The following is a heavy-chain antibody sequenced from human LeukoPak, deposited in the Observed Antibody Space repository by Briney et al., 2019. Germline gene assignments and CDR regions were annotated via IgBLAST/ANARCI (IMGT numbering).Heavy chain of an antibody. CDR2: INHSGST. CDR1: GGSFSGYY. V-gene: IGHV4-34*01. J-gene: IGHJ6*03. CDR3: ARNNPGIAVAGYLYYYYYMDV. Sequence: PSETLSLTCAVYGGSFSGYYWSWIRQPPGKGLEWIGEINHSGSTNYNPSLKSRVTISVDTSKNQFSLKLSSVTAADTAVYYCARNNPGIAVAGYLYYYYYMDVWGKGTTVTVSS. D-gene: IGHD6-19*01.